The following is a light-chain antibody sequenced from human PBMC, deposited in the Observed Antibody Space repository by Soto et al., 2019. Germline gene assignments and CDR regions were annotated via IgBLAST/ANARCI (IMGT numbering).Light chain of an antibody. Sequence: VLTQSPGTLSLSPGERATLSCRASQSVSSSYLAWYQQKPGQAPRLLIYSASSRATGIPDRFSGSGSGTDFTLTISRLEPEDFAVYYCQQYGSSLSITFGQGTRLEIK. J-gene: IGKJ5*01. CDR1: QSVSSSY. V-gene: IGKV3-20*01. CDR3: QQYGSSLSIT. CDR2: SAS.